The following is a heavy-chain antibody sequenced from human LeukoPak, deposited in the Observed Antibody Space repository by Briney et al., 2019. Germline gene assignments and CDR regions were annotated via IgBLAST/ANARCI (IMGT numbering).Heavy chain of an antibody. CDR2: MNRNSGDA. V-gene: IGHV1-8*01. CDR3: VRAAQDGRDSLTGVQTGNWFYP. D-gene: IGHD3/OR15-3a*01. CDR1: VYTFTRND. Sequence: GASVKVSCKSSVYTFTRNDINWVRQATGRGPECMGWMNRNSGDAGYAEQFQGRMNLTRIISITTDYMELNSLKSEDTAIYCCVRAAQDGRDSLTGVQTGNWFYPWGQGTLVTVSS. J-gene: IGHJ5*02.